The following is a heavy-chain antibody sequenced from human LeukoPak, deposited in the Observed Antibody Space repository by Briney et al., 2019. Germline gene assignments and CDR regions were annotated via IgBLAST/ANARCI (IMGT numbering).Heavy chain of an antibody. CDR3: AKSGTRSSWSPRVKTYLDY. D-gene: IGHD6-13*01. CDR2: ISYDGSNK. CDR1: GFTFSSYV. V-gene: IGHV3-30*18. Sequence: GGSLRLSCAASGFTFSSYVMHWVRQAPGKGLEWVAIISYDGSNKYYADSVKGRFTISRDNSKNTLYLQMNSLRAEDTAVYYCAKSGTRSSWSPRVKTYLDYWGQGTLVTVSS. J-gene: IGHJ4*02.